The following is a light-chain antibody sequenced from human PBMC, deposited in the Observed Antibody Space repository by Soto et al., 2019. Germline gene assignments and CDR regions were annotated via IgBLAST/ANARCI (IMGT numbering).Light chain of an antibody. J-gene: IGKJ1*01. Sequence: EVVLTQSPGTVSLSPGERATLSCRASQSVTSNYLAWYQQKPGQAPRLLIYAASSRATGIPDRFSGSGSGTDFTLSISRLEPEDFAVYYCQQYGSSVTWTFGQGTKLAIK. CDR2: AAS. CDR3: QQYGSSVTWT. V-gene: IGKV3-20*01. CDR1: QSVTSNY.